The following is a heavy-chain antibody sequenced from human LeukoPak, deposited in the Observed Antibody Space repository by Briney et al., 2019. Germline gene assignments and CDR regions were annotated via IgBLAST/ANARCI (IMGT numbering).Heavy chain of an antibody. CDR3: ARDWKTNSFDY. D-gene: IGHD1-1*01. CDR1: GFTFSNYA. CDR2: IYYDGSNI. J-gene: IGHJ4*02. Sequence: GGSLRLSCAASGFTFSNYAMHWVRQAPGKGLEWVAFIYYDGSNIYYADYVKGRFTISRDISKNTLYLQMDSLRAEDTAIYYCARDWKTNSFDYWGQGTLVTVSS. V-gene: IGHV3-30*04.